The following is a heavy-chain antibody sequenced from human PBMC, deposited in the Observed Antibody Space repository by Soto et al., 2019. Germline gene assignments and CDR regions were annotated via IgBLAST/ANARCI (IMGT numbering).Heavy chain of an antibody. CDR1: GYTFTSYA. J-gene: IGHJ4*02. D-gene: IGHD5-18*01. Sequence: ASVKVSCKASGYTFTSYAMHWVRQAPGQRLEWMGWINAGNGNTKYSQKFQGRVTITRDTSASTAYMELSSLRSEDTAVYYCAARRAAMVTGPFDYWGQGTLVTV. V-gene: IGHV1-3*01. CDR3: AARRAAMVTGPFDY. CDR2: INAGNGNT.